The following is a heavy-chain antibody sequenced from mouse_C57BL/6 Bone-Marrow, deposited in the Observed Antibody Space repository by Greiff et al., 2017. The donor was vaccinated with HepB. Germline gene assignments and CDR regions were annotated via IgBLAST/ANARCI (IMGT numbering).Heavy chain of an antibody. V-gene: IGHV1-82*01. CDR2: IYPGDGDT. CDR3: ASYYGSSYESYFDY. D-gene: IGHD1-1*01. Sequence: VQLQQSGPELVKPGASVKISCKASGYAFSSSWMNWVKQRPGKGLEWIGRIYPGDGDTNYNGKFKGKATLTADKSSSTAYMQLSSLTSEDSAVYFCASYYGSSYESYFDYWGQGTTLTVSS. J-gene: IGHJ2*01. CDR1: GYAFSSSW.